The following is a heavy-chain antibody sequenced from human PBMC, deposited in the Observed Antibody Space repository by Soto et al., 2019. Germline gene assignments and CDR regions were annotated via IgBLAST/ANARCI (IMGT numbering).Heavy chain of an antibody. CDR2: IWYDGSNK. D-gene: IGHD6-19*01. V-gene: IGHV3-33*01. J-gene: IGHJ4*02. CDR3: ARALRSGWSTGGDY. CDR1: GFTFSSYG. Sequence: QVQLVESGGGVVQPGRSLRLSCAASGFTFSSYGMHWVRQAPGKGLEWVAVIWYDGSNKYYADSVKGRFTISRDNSKNTLYLQMNSLRAEDTAVYYCARALRSGWSTGGDYWGQGTLVTVS.